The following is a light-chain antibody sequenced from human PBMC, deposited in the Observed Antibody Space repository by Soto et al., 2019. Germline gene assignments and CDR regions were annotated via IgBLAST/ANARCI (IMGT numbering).Light chain of an antibody. CDR1: SSDVGGNNY. V-gene: IGLV2-11*01. CDR3: CSYAGSYTFGV. CDR2: DVS. J-gene: IGLJ1*01. Sequence: QSALTQPRSVSGSPGQSVTISSTGTSSDVGGNNYVSWYQQHPGKAPKLMIYDVSKRPSGAPDRFSGSKSGNTASLTISGLQAEDEADYYCCSYAGSYTFGVFGTGTKVTVL.